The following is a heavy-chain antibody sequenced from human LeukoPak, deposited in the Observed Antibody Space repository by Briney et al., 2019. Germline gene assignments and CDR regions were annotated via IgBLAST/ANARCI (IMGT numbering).Heavy chain of an antibody. D-gene: IGHD6-13*01. CDR1: GGSISSYY. CDR2: IYTSGST. Sequence: SETLSLTCTVSGGSISSYYWSWIRQPAGKGLEWSGRIYTSGSTNYNPSPKSRVTTSVDTSKNQFSLKLTSVTAADTAVYYCARGAVAGYLNAPLDYWGQGTLVTVSS. V-gene: IGHV4-4*07. CDR3: ARGAVAGYLNAPLDY. J-gene: IGHJ4*02.